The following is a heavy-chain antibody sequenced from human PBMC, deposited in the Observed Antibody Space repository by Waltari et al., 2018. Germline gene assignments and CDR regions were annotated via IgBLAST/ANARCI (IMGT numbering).Heavy chain of an antibody. Sequence: QVQLQESGPGLVKPSQTLSLTCTVSGGSISSGGYSWSWIRQHPGKGLEWIGSIYYSGSTYYNPSLKSRVTISVDTSKNQFSLKLSSVTAADTAVYYCASSIAARRYFDYWGQGTLVTVSS. D-gene: IGHD6-6*01. CDR2: IYYSGST. CDR1: GGSISSGGYS. V-gene: IGHV4-31*03. J-gene: IGHJ4*02. CDR3: ASSIAARRYFDY.